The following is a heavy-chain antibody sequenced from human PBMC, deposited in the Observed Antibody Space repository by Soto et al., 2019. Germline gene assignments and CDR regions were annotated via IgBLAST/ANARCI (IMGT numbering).Heavy chain of an antibody. J-gene: IGHJ5*02. D-gene: IGHD5-18*01. Sequence: QVLLVQSGAEVKKPGASVKVSCKASGYTFTSSGISWVRQAPGQGLEWMGWISAYNGDIAYAQKFEGRVTMTTDTSTSTAYMELGSLRSDDTAQYYCARSAEFGYLDPWGQGTLVTVSS. CDR1: GYTFTSSG. CDR3: ARSAEFGYLDP. CDR2: ISAYNGDI. V-gene: IGHV1-18*01.